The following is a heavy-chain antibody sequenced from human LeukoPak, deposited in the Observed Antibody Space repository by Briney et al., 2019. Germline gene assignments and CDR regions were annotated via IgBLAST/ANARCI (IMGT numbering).Heavy chain of an antibody. CDR2: ISDSGGST. J-gene: IGHJ4*02. V-gene: IGHV3-23*01. CDR3: AKEGGRVGATIDY. Sequence: PGGSLRLSCAASGFTFSNYAMSWVRQAPEKGLEWVSTISDSGGSTYYADSVKGRFTISRDNPKPTLYVQMNSLRAEDTAVYYCAKEGGRVGATIDYWGQGTLVTVSS. D-gene: IGHD1-26*01. CDR1: GFTFSNYA.